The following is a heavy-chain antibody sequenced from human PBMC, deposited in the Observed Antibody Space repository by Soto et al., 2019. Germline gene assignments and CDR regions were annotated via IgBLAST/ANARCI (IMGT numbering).Heavy chain of an antibody. CDR3: SRLGHYCSSPSCYTGYFYSGLDV. V-gene: IGHV5-51*01. CDR1: GYSFTSHW. J-gene: IGHJ6*02. Sequence: GESLKISCKGSGYSFTSHWIAWVRQMPGKGLELMAIIYPGDSDIQYSPSFQGQVSVSADKSVSTAYLQWSSPEASDTAIYFCSRLGHYCSSPSCYTGYFYSGLDVWGQGTTVTVSS. CDR2: IYPGDSDI. D-gene: IGHD2-2*02.